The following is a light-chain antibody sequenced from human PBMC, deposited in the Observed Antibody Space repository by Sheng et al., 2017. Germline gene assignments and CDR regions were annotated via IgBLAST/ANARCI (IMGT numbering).Light chain of an antibody. V-gene: IGKV3-15*01. CDR2: GAS. CDR1: QSVSSN. J-gene: IGKJ1*01. CDR3: QQSYSTPKT. Sequence: EIEMTQSPATLPVSPGERATLSCRASQSVSSNLAWYRQKPGQPPSLLIYGASSRATGVPARFIGSGSGTEFTLTISSLQPEDFATYYCQQSYSTPKTFGQGTKVEIK.